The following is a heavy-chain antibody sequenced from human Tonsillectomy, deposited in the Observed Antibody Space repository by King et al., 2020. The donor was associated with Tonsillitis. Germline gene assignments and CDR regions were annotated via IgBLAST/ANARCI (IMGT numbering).Heavy chain of an antibody. CDR3: AKDITYEYQLIHYGMDV. CDR1: GFTFSSYG. V-gene: IGHV3-30*18. D-gene: IGHD2-2*01. J-gene: IGHJ6*02. CDR2: ISYDGSNK. Sequence: VQLVESGGGVVQPGRSLRLSCAASGFTFSSYGMHWVRQAPGKGLEWVAVISYDGSNKYYADSVKGRFTISRDNSKNTLYLQMNSLRAEDTAVYYCAKDITYEYQLIHYGMDVWGQGTTVTVSS.